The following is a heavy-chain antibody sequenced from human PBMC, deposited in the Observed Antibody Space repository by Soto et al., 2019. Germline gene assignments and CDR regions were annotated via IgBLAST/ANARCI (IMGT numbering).Heavy chain of an antibody. Sequence: EVQLVESGGRLVQPGGSLRLSFAASGFTFSSYWMYWVRQAPGKGLVWVSRINMDGSSTTYADSVKGRFTISRDNAKNTLYLQMNSLRAEDTAVYYCARDGGGGRFDPWGQGTLVTVSS. D-gene: IGHD3-16*01. V-gene: IGHV3-74*01. CDR1: GFTFSSYW. CDR3: ARDGGGGRFDP. J-gene: IGHJ5*02. CDR2: INMDGSST.